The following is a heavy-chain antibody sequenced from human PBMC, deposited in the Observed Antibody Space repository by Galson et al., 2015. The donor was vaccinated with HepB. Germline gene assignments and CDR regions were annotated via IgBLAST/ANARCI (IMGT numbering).Heavy chain of an antibody. CDR3: AKDYKVWVGFLDFVDY. Sequence: SLRLSCAASGFTFSSYGMHWVRQAPGKGLEWVAVISYDGSNKYYADSVKGRFTISRDNSKNTLYLQMNSLRAEDTAVYYCAKDYKVWVGFLDFVDYWGQGTLVTVSS. V-gene: IGHV3-30*18. CDR2: ISYDGSNK. J-gene: IGHJ4*02. D-gene: IGHD3-3*01. CDR1: GFTFSSYG.